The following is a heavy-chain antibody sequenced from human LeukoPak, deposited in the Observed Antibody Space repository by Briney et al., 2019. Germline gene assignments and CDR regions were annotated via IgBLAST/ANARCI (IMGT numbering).Heavy chain of an antibody. Sequence: ASVKVSCKTSGYTFTSYDINWVRQATGQGLEWMGWMNPNNGNTDYAQKFQGRVTMTSNTSIRTAYMELSSLRSEDTAVYYCAMGIDYVNPQSYYYMDVWGKGTTVTVSS. CDR1: GYTFTSYD. CDR3: AMGIDYVNPQSYYYMDV. J-gene: IGHJ6*03. D-gene: IGHD4-17*01. V-gene: IGHV1-8*01. CDR2: MNPNNGNT.